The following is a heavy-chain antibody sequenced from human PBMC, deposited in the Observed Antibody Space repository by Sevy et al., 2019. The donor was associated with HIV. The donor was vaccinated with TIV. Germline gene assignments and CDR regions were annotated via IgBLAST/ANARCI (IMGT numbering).Heavy chain of an antibody. J-gene: IGHJ4*02. CDR3: ANLGTSYYESSSYYYQAPFDY. CDR2: ISSSSSTI. V-gene: IGHV3-48*01. D-gene: IGHD3-22*01. CDR1: GFTFSSYS. Sequence: GGSLRLSCAASGFTFSSYSMNWVRQAPGKGLEWVSYISSSSSTIYYADSVKGRFTISRDNAKNSLYLQMKSLRAEDTAVYYCANLGTSYYESSSYYYQAPFDYWGQGTLVTVSS.